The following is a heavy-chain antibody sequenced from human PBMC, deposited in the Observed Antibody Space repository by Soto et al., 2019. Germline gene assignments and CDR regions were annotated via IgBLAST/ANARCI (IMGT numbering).Heavy chain of an antibody. CDR3: AREDINESFFDS. CDR2: IYYTGHT. J-gene: IGHJ4*02. Sequence: PSETIALACSASGGCISSGRDYWSLIRQHPGKGLEWIGFIYYTGHTKYNAALKSRVSILGDMSQNQFSLTLTSVTAADTAVYHCAREDINESFFDSWGPGILVTVSS. CDR1: GGCISSGRDY. V-gene: IGHV4-31*03. D-gene: IGHD2-8*01.